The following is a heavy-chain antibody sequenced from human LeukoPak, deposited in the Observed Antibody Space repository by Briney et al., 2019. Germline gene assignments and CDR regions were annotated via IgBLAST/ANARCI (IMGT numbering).Heavy chain of an antibody. CDR2: INQDASEI. Sequence: GGSLRLSCAASGFTFSTYWMNWYRQAPGKGLEWVGNINQDASEINYVDSVRGQFTISRDNAKNSLHLQMNSLRAEDTAAYYCATDRDNSDWQKRFDSWGQGTLVTVSS. CDR3: ATDRDNSDWQKRFDS. CDR1: GFTFSTYW. J-gene: IGHJ4*02. V-gene: IGHV3-7*01. D-gene: IGHD2-21*02.